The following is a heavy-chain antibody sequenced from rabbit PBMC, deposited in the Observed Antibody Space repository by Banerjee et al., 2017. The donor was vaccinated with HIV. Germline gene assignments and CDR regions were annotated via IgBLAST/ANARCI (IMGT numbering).Heavy chain of an antibody. CDR3: ASWGYGYSGYAYATDF. CDR1: GFDFSNYYM. Sequence: QEQLKESGGGLVQPGGSLKLSCKASGFDFSNYYMSWVRQAPGKGLEWIGCIYTGDGSTYYANWAKGRFTISKTSSTTVTLQMTSLTAADTATYFCASWGYGYSGYAYATDFWGRDPGHRL. CDR2: IYTGDGST. J-gene: IGHJ6*01. V-gene: IGHV1S45*01. D-gene: IGHD6-1*01.